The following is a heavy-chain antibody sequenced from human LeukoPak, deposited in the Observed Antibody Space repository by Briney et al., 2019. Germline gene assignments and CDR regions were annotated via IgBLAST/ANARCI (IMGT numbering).Heavy chain of an antibody. Sequence: PSETLSLTCAVHNGSFSGYYWTWIRQAPGKGLEWIVEINNSGVTYYNPSLETRVTISRDTSKIQFSLQLKSVSAADTAVYYCARGGTTYYYGSGTSPWGQGTLVIVSS. CDR3: ARGGTTYYYGSGTSP. V-gene: IGHV4-34*01. D-gene: IGHD3-10*01. J-gene: IGHJ5*02. CDR1: NGSFSGYY. CDR2: INNSGVT.